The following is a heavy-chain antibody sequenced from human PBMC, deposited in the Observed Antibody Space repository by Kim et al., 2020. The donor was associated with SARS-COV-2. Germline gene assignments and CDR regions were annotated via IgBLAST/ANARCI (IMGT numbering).Heavy chain of an antibody. CDR3: ARGEQQPLYFDY. J-gene: IGHJ4*02. Sequence: YNPSLKSRVTISVDRSKNQFSLKLSSVTAADTAVYYCARGEQQPLYFDYWGQGTLVTVSS. D-gene: IGHD6-13*01. V-gene: IGHV4-30-2*01.